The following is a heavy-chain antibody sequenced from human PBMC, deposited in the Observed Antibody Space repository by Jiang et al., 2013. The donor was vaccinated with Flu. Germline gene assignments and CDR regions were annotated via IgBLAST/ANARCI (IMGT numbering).Heavy chain of an antibody. CDR1: GDSVSSNSVA. V-gene: IGHV6-1*01. CDR3: ARGGGYAFDV. Sequence: SQTLSLTCAISGDSVSSNSVAWNWIRQSPSRGLEWLGRTYYRSKWYNEYAVSVKGRITVNPDTSKNQFSLQLNSVTPEDTAVYYCARGGGYAFDVWGQGTMVTVSS. J-gene: IGHJ3*01. D-gene: IGHD3-16*01. CDR2: TYYRSKWYN.